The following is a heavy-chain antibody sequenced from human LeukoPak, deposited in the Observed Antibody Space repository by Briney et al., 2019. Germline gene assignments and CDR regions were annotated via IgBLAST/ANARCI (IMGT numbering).Heavy chain of an antibody. V-gene: IGHV3-21*01. CDR2: ISSSSSYI. Sequence: PGGSLRLSCAASGFTFSSYSMNWVRQAPGKGLEWVSSISSSSSYIYYADSVKGRFTISRDNAKNSLYLQMNSLRAEDTAVYYCAKEGQSVYYYDSSGSDGYFQHWGQGTLVTVSS. CDR1: GFTFSSYS. D-gene: IGHD3-22*01. CDR3: AKEGQSVYYYDSSGSDGYFQH. J-gene: IGHJ1*01.